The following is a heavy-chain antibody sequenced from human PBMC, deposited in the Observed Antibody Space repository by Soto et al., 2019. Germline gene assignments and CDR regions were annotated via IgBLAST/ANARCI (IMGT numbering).Heavy chain of an antibody. CDR2: IYYSGST. CDR3: AKTTTVVTPMWYFDL. CDR1: GGSISSYC. Sequence: SETLSLTCTVSGGSISSYCWSWIRQPPGKGLEWIGYIYYSGSTNYNPSLKSRVTISVDTSKNQFSLKLSSVTAADTAVYYCAKTTTVVTPMWYFDLWGRGTLVTVSS. V-gene: IGHV4-59*01. J-gene: IGHJ2*01. D-gene: IGHD4-17*01.